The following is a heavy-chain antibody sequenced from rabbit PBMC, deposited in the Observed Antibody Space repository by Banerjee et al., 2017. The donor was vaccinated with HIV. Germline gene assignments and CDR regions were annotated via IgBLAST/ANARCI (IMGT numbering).Heavy chain of an antibody. CDR2: ISTGDRSI. CDR3: ARGGNGNGYSI. Sequence: EQLEESGGGLVQPGGSLKLSCTASGFFFSSYAMCWVRQAPGKGLEWIGCISTGDRSIYYASWVNGRFSISRENTQNTVSLQMNSLTVADTATYFCARGGNGNGYSIWGQGTLVTV. J-gene: IGHJ3*01. CDR1: GFFFSSYA. V-gene: IGHV1S47*01. D-gene: IGHD1-1*01.